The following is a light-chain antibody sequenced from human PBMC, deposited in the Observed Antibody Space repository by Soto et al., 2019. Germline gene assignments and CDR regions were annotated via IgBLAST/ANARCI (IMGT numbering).Light chain of an antibody. CDR3: QQRSNWPRSLT. CDR1: QSVSSY. CDR2: DAS. Sequence: DIVLTQSPATLSKSTGERATLSCRASQSVSSYLAWYQQKPGQAPRLLIYDASNRATGIPARFSGSGSGTDFTLTISSLEPEDFAVYYYQQRSNWPRSLTFGGGTKVDIK. J-gene: IGKJ4*01. V-gene: IGKV3-11*01.